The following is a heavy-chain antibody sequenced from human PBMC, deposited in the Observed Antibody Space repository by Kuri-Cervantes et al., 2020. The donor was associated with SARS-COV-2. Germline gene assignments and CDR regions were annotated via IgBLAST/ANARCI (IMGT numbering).Heavy chain of an antibody. D-gene: IGHD3-22*01. CDR1: GGSISSHY. CDR3: AREIYPRSYDNSGPSAYYYYYMDV. V-gene: IGHV4-59*11. J-gene: IGHJ6*03. Sequence: SETLSLTCTVSGGSISSHYWSWIRQPPGKGLEWIGYIYYSGSTYYNPSLKSRVTISVDTSKNQFSLKLSSVTAADTAVYYCAREIYPRSYDNSGPSAYYYYYMDVWGKGTTVTVSS. CDR2: IYYSGST.